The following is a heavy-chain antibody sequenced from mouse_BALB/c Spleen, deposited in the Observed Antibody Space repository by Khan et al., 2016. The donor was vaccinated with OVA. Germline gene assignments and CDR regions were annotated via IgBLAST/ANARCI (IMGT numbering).Heavy chain of an antibody. J-gene: IGHJ2*01. CDR2: IWAGGST. CDR3: DRLEDR. V-gene: IGHV2-9*02. CDR1: GFSLTRYG. Sequence: QVQLKDSGPGLVAPSQSLSITCTVSGFSLTRYGVHWVRQPPGKVLEWLGVIWAGGSTNYNSPLMSRLSISKDNSKSQVFLKMNRLQTEDTAMYYCDRLEDRWGQGTTLTVSS.